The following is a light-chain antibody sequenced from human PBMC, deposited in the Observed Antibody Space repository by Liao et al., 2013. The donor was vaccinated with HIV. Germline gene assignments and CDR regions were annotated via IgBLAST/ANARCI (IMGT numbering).Light chain of an antibody. CDR1: NIGSES. V-gene: IGLV3-21*01. J-gene: IGLJ1*01. CDR3: QVWDSSSDHYV. Sequence: SYVLTQPPSVSVAPGKTARITCGGNNIGSESVHWYQQKPGQAPVLVIYHDSDRPSGIPERFAGSNSGNMATLTISRVEAGDEADYHCQVWDSSSDHYVFGTGTKVTVL. CDR2: HDS.